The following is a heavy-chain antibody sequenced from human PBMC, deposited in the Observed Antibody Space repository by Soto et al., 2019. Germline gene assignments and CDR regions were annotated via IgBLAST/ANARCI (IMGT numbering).Heavy chain of an antibody. Sequence: QVQLQESGPGLVKPSETLSLTCTVSGGSVSSGRYYWSWIRQPPGKGLEWIGYIYYSGSTNYNPSLTSRVTISVDTSKNQFSLKLSSVTAADTAVYYCAGRDGYNFAEYFQHWGQGTLVTVSS. CDR2: IYYSGST. CDR1: GGSVSSGRYY. V-gene: IGHV4-61*01. D-gene: IGHD5-12*01. CDR3: AGRDGYNFAEYFQH. J-gene: IGHJ1*01.